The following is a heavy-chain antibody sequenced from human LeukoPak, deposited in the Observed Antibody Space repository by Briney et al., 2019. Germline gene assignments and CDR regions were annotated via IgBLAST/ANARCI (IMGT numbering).Heavy chain of an antibody. D-gene: IGHD6-19*01. J-gene: IGHJ4*02. CDR3: ARGYLRQWLVPEAYYFDY. Sequence: ASVKVSCKASGYTFTSYDINWVRQATGQGLEWMGWMNPNSGNTGYAQKFQGRVTMTRNTSISTAYMELSSLRSEDTAVYYCARGYLRQWLVPEAYYFDYWGQGTLVTVSS. CDR2: MNPNSGNT. V-gene: IGHV1-8*01. CDR1: GYTFTSYD.